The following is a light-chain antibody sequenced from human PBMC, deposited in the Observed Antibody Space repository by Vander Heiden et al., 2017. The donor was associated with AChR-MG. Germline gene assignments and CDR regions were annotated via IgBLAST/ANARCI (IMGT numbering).Light chain of an antibody. CDR3: QQYHNWPGN. V-gene: IGKV3-15*01. CDR2: SAS. J-gene: IGKJ2*01. CDR1: ESVSNN. Sequence: EIVMTQSPAALSVSLGERATLSCRARESVSNNLAWYQQKPGQAPRLLIYSASARATGVPARFSGSGSGTEFTLTISSLQSEDFAVYFCQQYHNWPGNFGQGTKLEIK.